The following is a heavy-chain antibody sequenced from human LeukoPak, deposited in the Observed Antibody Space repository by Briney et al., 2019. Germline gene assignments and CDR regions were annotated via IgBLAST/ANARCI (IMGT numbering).Heavy chain of an antibody. D-gene: IGHD2-21*02. V-gene: IGHV1-2*06. J-gene: IGHJ4*02. CDR1: GYTFTGYY. CDR3: ARVGYCGGDCYSFDY. Sequence: VASVKVSCKASGYTFTGYYMHWVRQAPGQGLEWMGRINPNSGGTNYAQKFQGRVTMTRDTSISTAYMELSRLRSDDTAVYYCARVGYCGGDCYSFDYWGQGTLVTVSS. CDR2: INPNSGGT.